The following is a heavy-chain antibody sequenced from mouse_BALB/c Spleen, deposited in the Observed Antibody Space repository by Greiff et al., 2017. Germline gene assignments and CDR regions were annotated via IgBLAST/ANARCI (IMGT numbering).Heavy chain of an antibody. CDR3: ARAANWDVKAWFAY. V-gene: IGHV5-9-4*01. CDR1: GFTFSSYA. D-gene: IGHD4-1*01. Sequence: DVKLVESGGGLVKPGGSLKLSCAASGFTFSSYAMSWVRQSPEKRLEWVAEISSGGSYTYYPDTVTGRFTISRDNAKNTLYLEMSSLRSEDTAMYYCARAANWDVKAWFAYWGQGTLVTVSA. J-gene: IGHJ3*01. CDR2: ISSGGSYT.